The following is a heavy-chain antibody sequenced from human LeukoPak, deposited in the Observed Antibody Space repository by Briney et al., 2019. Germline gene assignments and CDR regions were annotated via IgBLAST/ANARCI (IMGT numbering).Heavy chain of an antibody. Sequence: ASVKVSCKASGYTFTTYDINWVRQATGQGLEWMGWMNPNSGNTGYAQRFQGRVTMTRDTSISTVYMELSSLSSEDTAVYYCARVGGNYPINWGQGSLVTVSA. CDR3: ARVGGNYPIN. CDR1: GYTFTTYD. CDR2: MNPNSGNT. V-gene: IGHV1-8*01. D-gene: IGHD1-26*01. J-gene: IGHJ4*02.